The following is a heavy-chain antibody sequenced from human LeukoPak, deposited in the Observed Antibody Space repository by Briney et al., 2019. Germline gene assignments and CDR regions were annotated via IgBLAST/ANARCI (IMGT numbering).Heavy chain of an antibody. CDR1: GLTFSSYG. Sequence: PGGCLRLSCAASGLTFSSYGMSWVRPAPGKGLEWVSAISNTGGDTSYADSVKGRFTISRDNSKNTLYLQMNSLRGEDTAVYYCAKVQGYYDYWGQGTLVTVSS. CDR3: AKVQGYYDY. CDR2: ISNTGGDT. V-gene: IGHV3-23*01. J-gene: IGHJ4*02.